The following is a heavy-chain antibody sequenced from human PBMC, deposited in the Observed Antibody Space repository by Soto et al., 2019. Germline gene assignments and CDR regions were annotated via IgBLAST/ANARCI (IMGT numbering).Heavy chain of an antibody. CDR1: CDSGSRNCAA. D-gene: IGHD4-4*01. V-gene: IGHV6-1*01. CDR2: TYYRSTWYN. J-gene: IGHJ6*03. CDR3: PTNHRSNMGYYYYLDV. Sequence: TRSVTGAVSCDSGSRNCAAGNWIRQSKSRGHEWLGRTYYRSTWYNDYTVSVKSRITINTNTYKNQFSLQLNSVTPEDTAVYYCPTNHRSNMGYYYYLDVWGKLTTGTVSS.